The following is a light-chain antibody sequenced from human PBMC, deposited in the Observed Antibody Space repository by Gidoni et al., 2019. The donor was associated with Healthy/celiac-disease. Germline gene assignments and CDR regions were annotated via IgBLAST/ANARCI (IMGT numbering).Light chain of an antibody. CDR3: QKYGSSPPIT. J-gene: IGKJ5*01. CDR2: GAS. CDR1: QSVSSSY. Sequence: IVLTQSPRTLSFSPGERATLSCRASQSVSSSYLAWYQQKPGQAPRLLIYGASSRATGSPDRFSGSGSGTDFTLTISRLEPEDFAVYYCQKYGSSPPITFGQGTRLEIK. V-gene: IGKV3-20*01.